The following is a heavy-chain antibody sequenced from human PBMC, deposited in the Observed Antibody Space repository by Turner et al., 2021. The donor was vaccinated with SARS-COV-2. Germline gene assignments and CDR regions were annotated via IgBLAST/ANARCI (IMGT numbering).Heavy chain of an antibody. D-gene: IGHD5-12*01. V-gene: IGHV3-23*01. J-gene: IGHJ4*02. CDR2: ISGSGERT. CDR1: WFPFSSHD. CDR3: AKEEGVFRGYGNFDY. Sequence: EVQLLESGGGLVQPGGSLRLSCAASWFPFSSHDMSWLRQAPGKGLEWVSSISGSGERTYFADSVKGRFTISRDNSKNTLYLQMNSLRAEDTAVYYCAKEEGVFRGYGNFDYWGQGTLVTVSS.